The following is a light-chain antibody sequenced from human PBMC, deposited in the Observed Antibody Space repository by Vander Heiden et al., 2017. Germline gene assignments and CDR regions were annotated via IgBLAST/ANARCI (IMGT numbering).Light chain of an antibody. Sequence: QSVLTQSPSASGPPGQRVTMSCSGTRSNIGGNIVNWYQHLPGAAPKLLIFNTNQRPSGVPDRFSGSKSGTSASLAISGLQSEDEADYYCSTWDDSLKGMVFGGGTKLTVL. V-gene: IGLV1-44*01. CDR3: STWDDSLKGMV. J-gene: IGLJ2*01. CDR1: RSNIGGNI. CDR2: NTN.